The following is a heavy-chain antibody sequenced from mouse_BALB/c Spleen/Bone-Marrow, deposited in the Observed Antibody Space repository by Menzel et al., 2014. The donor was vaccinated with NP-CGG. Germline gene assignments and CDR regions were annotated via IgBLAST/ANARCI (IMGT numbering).Heavy chain of an antibody. CDR2: INPSSGGT. V-gene: IGHV1S81*02. CDR3: TRSGPGFAY. CDR1: GYTFTSYF. Sequence: QVQLQQSGAELVKPGASVKLSCKASGYTFTSYFLYWVKQRPGQGLEWIGEINPSSGGTNFNEKFKSKATLTIDKSSSTVYKQLSSLTSEDSAVYYCTRSGPGFAYWGQGTLVTVSA. J-gene: IGHJ3*01.